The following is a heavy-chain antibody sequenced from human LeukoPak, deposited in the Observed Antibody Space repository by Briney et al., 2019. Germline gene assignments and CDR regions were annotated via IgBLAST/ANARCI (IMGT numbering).Heavy chain of an antibody. CDR1: GFTFSSYW. D-gene: IGHD4-23*01. V-gene: IGHV3-74*01. CDR3: ARGRPHGNDY. J-gene: IGHJ4*02. CDR2: IASDGSST. Sequence: GGSLRLSCAASGFTFSSYWMYWVRQAPGKGLVWASRIASDGSSTTYADSVKGRFSISRDNAKNTLYLQMNSLRVEDTAVYYCARGRPHGNDYWGQGTLVTVSS.